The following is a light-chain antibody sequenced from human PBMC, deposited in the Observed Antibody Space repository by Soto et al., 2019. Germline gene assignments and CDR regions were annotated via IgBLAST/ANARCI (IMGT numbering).Light chain of an antibody. CDR3: SSYTSSSTYV. Sequence: QSALTQPASGSGSPGQSITISCTGTSSDVGGYDYVSWYQQLPGKAPKLMIYDVSNRPSGVSNRFSGSKSGTTASLTISGLQAEDEADYYCSSYTSSSTYVFGTGTKVTVL. J-gene: IGLJ1*01. CDR2: DVS. CDR1: SSDVGGYDY. V-gene: IGLV2-14*01.